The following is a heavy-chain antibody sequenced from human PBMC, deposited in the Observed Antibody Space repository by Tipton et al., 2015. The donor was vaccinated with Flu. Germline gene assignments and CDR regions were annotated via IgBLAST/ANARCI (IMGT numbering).Heavy chain of an antibody. CDR1: GFTFRSFE. V-gene: IGHV4-59*08. CDR3: ASSQYCTGGVCYSGFGY. J-gene: IGHJ4*02. D-gene: IGHD2-8*02. Sequence: QLVQSGGGLVQPGGSLRLSCTASGFTFRSFEMNWVRQAPGKGLEWIGYIKYSGSTNYNPSLKSRVTISVDTSKNQFSLKLSSVTAADTAVYYCASSQYCTGGVCYSGFGYWGQGTLVTVSS. CDR2: IKYSGST.